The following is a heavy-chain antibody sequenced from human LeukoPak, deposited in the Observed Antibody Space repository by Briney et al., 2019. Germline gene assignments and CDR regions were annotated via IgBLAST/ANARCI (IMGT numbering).Heavy chain of an antibody. Sequence: GASVKVSCKASGYTFTSYGISWVRQAPGQGLEWMGWINPNSGGTNYAQKFQGRVTMTRDTSISTAYMELSRLRSDDTAVYYCARDPGGSTTYNWFDPWGQGTLVTVSS. D-gene: IGHD2-2*01. J-gene: IGHJ5*02. V-gene: IGHV1-2*02. CDR3: ARDPGGSTTYNWFDP. CDR2: INPNSGGT. CDR1: GYTFTSYG.